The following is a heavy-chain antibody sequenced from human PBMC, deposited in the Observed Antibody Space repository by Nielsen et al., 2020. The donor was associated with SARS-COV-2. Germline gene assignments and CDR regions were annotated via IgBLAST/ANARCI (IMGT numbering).Heavy chain of an antibody. D-gene: IGHD3-10*01. CDR2: ISYDGSNK. J-gene: IGHJ4*02. V-gene: IGHV3-30*18. CDR1: GFTFSSYG. Sequence: GGSLRLSCAASGFTFSSYGLHWVRQAPGKGLEWVAVISYDGSNKFYTDSVKGRFTISRDNSKNTLYLQMNSLRAEDTAVYYRAKDRSTMVRGVMSRRYFDYWGQGTLVTVSS. CDR3: AKDRSTMVRGVMSRRYFDY.